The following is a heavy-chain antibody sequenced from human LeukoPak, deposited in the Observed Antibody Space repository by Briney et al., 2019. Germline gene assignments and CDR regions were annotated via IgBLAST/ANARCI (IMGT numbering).Heavy chain of an antibody. CDR2: INTNTGNP. CDR1: GYTFTIYA. V-gene: IGHV7-4-1*02. J-gene: IGHJ3*02. D-gene: IGHD4-17*01. CDR3: ARGGYYGDYSDPFDI. Sequence: ASVKVSCTASGYTFTIYAMNWVRQAPGQGLEWMGWINTNTGNPTYAQGFTGRFVFSLDTSVSTAYLQISSLKAEDTAVYYCARGGYYGDYSDPFDIWGQGTMVTVSS.